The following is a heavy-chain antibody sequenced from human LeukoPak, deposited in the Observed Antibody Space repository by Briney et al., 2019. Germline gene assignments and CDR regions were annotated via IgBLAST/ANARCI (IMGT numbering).Heavy chain of an antibody. D-gene: IGHD2-2*01. Sequence: SETLSLTCAVYGGSFSGYYWSWIRQPPGKGLEWIGEINHSGSTNYNPSLKSRVTISVDTSKNQFSLKLSSVTAADTAVYYCARGPSYCSSTSCYPRWFDPWAREPWSPSPQ. J-gene: IGHJ5*02. CDR1: GGSFSGYY. V-gene: IGHV4-34*01. CDR3: ARGPSYCSSTSCYPRWFDP. CDR2: INHSGST.